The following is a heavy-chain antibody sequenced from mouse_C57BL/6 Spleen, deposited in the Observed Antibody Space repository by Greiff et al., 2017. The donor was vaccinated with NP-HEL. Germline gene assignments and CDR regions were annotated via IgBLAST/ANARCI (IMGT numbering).Heavy chain of an antibody. CDR2: IYPRSGNT. J-gene: IGHJ3*01. CDR1: GYTFTSYG. CDR3: ANYYGSSYGCAD. V-gene: IGHV1-81*01. Sequence: VKLMESGAELARPGASVKLSCKASGYTFTSYGISWVKQRTGQGLEWIGEIYPRSGNTYSNAKFKGKATLTADKSSRAAYMELRSLTSEDAAVEVCANYYGSSYGCADWGQGTLVTVSA. D-gene: IGHD1-1*01.